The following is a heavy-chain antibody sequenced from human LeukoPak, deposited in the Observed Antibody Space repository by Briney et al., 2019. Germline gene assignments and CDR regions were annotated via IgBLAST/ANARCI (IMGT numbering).Heavy chain of an antibody. V-gene: IGHV4-61*02. CDR2: IYTSGST. CDR1: GGSISSGSYY. CDR3: ARGGYYGSGNDFRFDP. Sequence: SETLSLTCTVSGGSISSGSYYWSWIRQPAGKGLEWIGRIYTSGSTNYNPSLKSRVTISLDTSKNQFSLKLSSVTAADTAVYYCARGGYYGSGNDFRFDPWGQGTLVTVSS. D-gene: IGHD3-10*01. J-gene: IGHJ5*02.